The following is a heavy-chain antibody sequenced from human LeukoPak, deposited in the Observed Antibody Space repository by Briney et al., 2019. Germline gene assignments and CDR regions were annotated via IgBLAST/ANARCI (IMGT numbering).Heavy chain of an antibody. CDR2: ISGSGGST. Sequence: PGGSLRLSCAASGFTFSSYAMSWVRQAPGKGLEWVSAISGSGGSTYYADSVKGRFTISRDNSKNTLYLQMNSLRAEDTAVYYCAKEAVGPNYYDSSGYYRPYYFDYWGQGTLVTVSS. V-gene: IGHV3-23*01. CDR3: AKEAVGPNYYDSSGYYRPYYFDY. J-gene: IGHJ4*02. CDR1: GFTFSSYA. D-gene: IGHD3-22*01.